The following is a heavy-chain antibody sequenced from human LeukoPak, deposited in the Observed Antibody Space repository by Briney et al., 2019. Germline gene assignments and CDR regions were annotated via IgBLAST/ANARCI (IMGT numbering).Heavy chain of an antibody. Sequence: GGSLRLACAASGFTFSSYAMSWVRQAPGKGLEWVSAISGSGGSTYYADSVKGRFTISRDNSGNTLFLQMNSLRAEDTGIYYCARDFHYFFDYCGQGTLVTVSS. J-gene: IGHJ4*02. V-gene: IGHV3-23*01. CDR1: GFTFSSYA. CDR3: ARDFHYFFDY. D-gene: IGHD3-10*01. CDR2: ISGSGGST.